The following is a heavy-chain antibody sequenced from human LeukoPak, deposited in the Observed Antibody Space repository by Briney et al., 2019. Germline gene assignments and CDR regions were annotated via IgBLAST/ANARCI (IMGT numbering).Heavy chain of an antibody. CDR1: SVSINSHY. Sequence: PSETLSFTCTGGSVSINSHYWSWLRQPPGKGLEGIGYIYYSGGTKYNTSLKSRVTISVDTSKNQFSLKLSSVTAADTAVYYCARDLAAAGTGLGYWGQVTLVTVSS. CDR3: ARDLAAAGTGLGY. V-gene: IGHV4-59*11. D-gene: IGHD6-13*01. J-gene: IGHJ4*02. CDR2: IYYSGGT.